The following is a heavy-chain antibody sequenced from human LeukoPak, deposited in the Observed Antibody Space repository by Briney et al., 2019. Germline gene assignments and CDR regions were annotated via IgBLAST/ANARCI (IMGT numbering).Heavy chain of an antibody. V-gene: IGHV4-30-2*01. D-gene: IGHD2-2*02. CDR3: ARDCSSTSCYKNI. J-gene: IGHJ3*02. Sequence: SETLSLTCTVSGGSISGGGYYWSWIRQPPGKGLEWIGYIYHSGSTYYNPSLKSRVTISVDRSKNQFSLKLSSVTAADTAVYYCARDCSSTSCYKNIWGQGTMVTVSS. CDR2: IYHSGST. CDR1: GGSISGGGYY.